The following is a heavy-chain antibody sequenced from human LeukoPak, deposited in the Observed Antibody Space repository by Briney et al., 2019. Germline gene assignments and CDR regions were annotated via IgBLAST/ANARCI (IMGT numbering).Heavy chain of an antibody. V-gene: IGHV3-23*01. J-gene: IGHJ4*02. D-gene: IGHD6-6*01. CDR2: ISGSGGST. Sequence: GGSLRLSCAASGLTFSSYAMSWVRQAPGKGLEWVSAISGSGGSTYYADSVKGRFTIFRDNSKNTLSLQMNSLRAEDTAVYYCAKDQWSIHNRFDYWGQGTLVTVSS. CDR3: AKDQWSIHNRFDY. CDR1: GLTFSSYA.